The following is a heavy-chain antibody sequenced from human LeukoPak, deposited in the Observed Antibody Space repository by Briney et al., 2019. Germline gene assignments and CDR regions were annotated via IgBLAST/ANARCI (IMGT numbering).Heavy chain of an antibody. CDR3: AKDPHSNYDFWSGYLNY. CDR1: GFTFDDYA. V-gene: IGHV3-43*02. J-gene: IGHJ4*02. CDR2: ISGDGGST. Sequence: GGSLRLSXAASGFTFDDYAMHSVRQAPGKGLEWISLISGDGGSTYYADSVKGRFTISRDNSKNSLYLQMNSLRTEDTALYYCAKDPHSNYDFWSGYLNYWGQGTLVTVSS. D-gene: IGHD3-3*01.